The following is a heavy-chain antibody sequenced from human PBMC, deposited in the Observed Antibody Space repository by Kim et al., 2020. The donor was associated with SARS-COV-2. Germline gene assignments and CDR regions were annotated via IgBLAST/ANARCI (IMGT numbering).Heavy chain of an antibody. V-gene: IGHV4-30-4*01. CDR1: GGSISSGDYY. J-gene: IGHJ5*02. CDR3: ARGILLNWFDP. CDR2: IYYSGST. Sequence: SETLSLTCTVSGGSISSGDYYWSWIRQPPGKGLEWIGYIYYSGSTYYNPSLKSRVTISVDTSKNQFSLKLSSVTAADTAVYYCARGILLNWFDPWGQGTLVTVSS.